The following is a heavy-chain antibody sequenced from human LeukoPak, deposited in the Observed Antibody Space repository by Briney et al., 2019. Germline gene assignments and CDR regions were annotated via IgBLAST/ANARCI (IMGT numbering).Heavy chain of an antibody. V-gene: IGHV4-61*08. D-gene: IGHD6-19*01. Sequence: SETLSLTCTVSGGSISSGGYYWSWIRQHPGKGLEWIGYIYYSGSTNYNPSLKSRVTISVDTSKNQFSLKLSSVTAADTAVYYCARDRGQWLVQSPGNAFDIWGQGTMVTVSS. CDR2: IYYSGST. CDR1: GGSISSGGYY. CDR3: ARDRGQWLVQSPGNAFDI. J-gene: IGHJ3*02.